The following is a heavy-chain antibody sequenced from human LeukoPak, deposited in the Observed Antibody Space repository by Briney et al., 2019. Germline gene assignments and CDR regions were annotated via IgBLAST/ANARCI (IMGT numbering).Heavy chain of an antibody. CDR3: ARTPYYDYVRGSYRYELYYFDY. V-gene: IGHV4-39*01. J-gene: IGHJ4*02. CDR1: GGSISSSSYY. Sequence: KPSETLSLTCTVSGGSISSSSYYWGWIRQPPGRGLEWVASIYYSGSTYYNPSLKSRVTISVDTSKSQFSLKLSSVTAADTAVYYCARTPYYDYVRGSYRYELYYFDYWGQGTLVTVSS. D-gene: IGHD3-16*02. CDR2: IYYSGST.